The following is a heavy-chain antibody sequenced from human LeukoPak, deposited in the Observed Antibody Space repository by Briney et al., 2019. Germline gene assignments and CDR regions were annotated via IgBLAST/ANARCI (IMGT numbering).Heavy chain of an antibody. D-gene: IGHD3-22*01. CDR3: TTTGDSSGYYYA. CDR1: GFTFSNAW. Sequence: GGSLRLSCAASGFTFSNAWMSWVRQAPGEGLEWVGRIKSKTDGGTTDYAAPVKGRFTISRDDSKNTLYLQMNSLKTEDTAVYYCTTTGDSSGYYYAWGQGTLVTGSS. V-gene: IGHV3-15*01. CDR2: IKSKTDGGTT. J-gene: IGHJ5*02.